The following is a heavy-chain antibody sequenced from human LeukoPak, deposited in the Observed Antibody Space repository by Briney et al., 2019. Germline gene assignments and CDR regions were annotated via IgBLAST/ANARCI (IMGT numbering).Heavy chain of an antibody. CDR1: GCTFDDYA. D-gene: IGHD1-26*01. V-gene: IGHV3-43D*04. CDR2: ISWDGGST. Sequence: GGSLRLSCAASGCTFDDYAMHWVRHAPGKGLEWVSLISWDGGSTYYADSVKGRFTISRDNSKNSLYLQMNSLRAEDTALYYCAKAGGEWELLDYFDYWGQGTLVTVSS. CDR3: AKAGGEWELLDYFDY. J-gene: IGHJ4*02.